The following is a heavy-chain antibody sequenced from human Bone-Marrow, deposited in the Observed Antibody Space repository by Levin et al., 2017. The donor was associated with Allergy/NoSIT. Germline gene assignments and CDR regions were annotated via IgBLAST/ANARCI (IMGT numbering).Heavy chain of an antibody. CDR3: ARGSDSSGYDGYDAFDI. Sequence: GGSLRLSCAASGFTFSSYSMNWVRQAPGKGLEWVSYISSSSSTIYYADSVKGRFTISRDNAKNSLYLQMNSLRAEDTAVYYCARGSDSSGYDGYDAFDIWGQGTMVTVSS. CDR2: ISSSSSTI. CDR1: GFTFSSYS. J-gene: IGHJ3*02. V-gene: IGHV3-48*01. D-gene: IGHD3-22*01.